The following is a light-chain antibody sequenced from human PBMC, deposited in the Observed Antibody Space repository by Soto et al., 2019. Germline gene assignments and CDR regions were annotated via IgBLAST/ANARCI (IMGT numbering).Light chain of an antibody. Sequence: EIVMTQSPDTLSLSPVERAXXSWTASQRISSNLAWYQQKPGQAPRLLIYGASTRATGVPARFSGSGSETDFTLTISNLQSEDCAVYYCQHYNNWPPYTFGQGTKVDIK. CDR1: QRISSN. CDR2: GAS. J-gene: IGKJ2*01. CDR3: QHYNNWPPYT. V-gene: IGKV3D-15*01.